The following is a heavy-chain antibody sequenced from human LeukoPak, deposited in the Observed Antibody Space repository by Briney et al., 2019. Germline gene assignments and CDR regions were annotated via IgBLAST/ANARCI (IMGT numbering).Heavy chain of an antibody. D-gene: IGHD1-26*01. CDR3: ARDRGTYSWLGP. J-gene: IGHJ5*02. V-gene: IGHV3-73*01. Sequence: GGSLKLSCAASGFTLSDSAIHWVRQASGKGLEWIGLIDRPAKSYATAYGASVGGRFTISRDDSKNTAYLQMDSLKTEDTALYYCARDRGTYSWLGPWGQGTLVTVPS. CDR1: GFTLSDSA. CDR2: IDRPAKSYAT.